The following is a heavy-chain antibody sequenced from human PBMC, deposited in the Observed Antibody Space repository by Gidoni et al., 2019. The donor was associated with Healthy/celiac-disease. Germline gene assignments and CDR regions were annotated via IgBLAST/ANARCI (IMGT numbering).Heavy chain of an antibody. CDR3: ARYRIAAARSHAFDI. CDR1: GGSPSSSHW. Sequence: QVQLQESGPGLVKPSGTLSLTCAVSGGSPSSSHWWSWARQPPGRGLEWIGEIYHSGSTNYNPSLKSRVTISVDKSKNQCSLKLSSVTAADTTVYYCARYRIAAARSHAFDIWGQGTMVTVSS. V-gene: IGHV4-4*02. J-gene: IGHJ3*02. D-gene: IGHD6-13*01. CDR2: IYHSGST.